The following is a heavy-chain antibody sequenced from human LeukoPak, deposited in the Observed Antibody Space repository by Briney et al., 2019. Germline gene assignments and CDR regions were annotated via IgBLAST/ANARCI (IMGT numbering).Heavy chain of an antibody. J-gene: IGHJ6*03. CDR3: ASSAYYDYVWGSYRPGPYYMDV. D-gene: IGHD3-16*02. V-gene: IGHV1-18*01. CDR2: ISAYNGNT. CDR1: GYTFTSYG. Sequence: GASVKVSCKASGYTFTSYGISWVRQAPGQGLEWMGWISAYNGNTNYAQKLQGRVTMTTDTSTSTAYMELRSLRSDDTAVYYCASSAYYDYVWGSYRPGPYYMDVWGKGTTVTVSS.